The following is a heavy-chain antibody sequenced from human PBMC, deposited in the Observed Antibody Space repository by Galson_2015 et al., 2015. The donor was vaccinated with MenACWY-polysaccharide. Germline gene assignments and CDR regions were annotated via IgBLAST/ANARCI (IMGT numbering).Heavy chain of an antibody. CDR1: GFTFSSYA. V-gene: IGHV3-30-3*01. CDR3: ARDQEGYYYYYMDV. CDR2: ISYDGSNK. Sequence: SLRLSCAASGFTFSSYAMHWVRQAPGKGLEWVAVISYDGSNKYYADSVKGRFTISRDNSKNTLYLQMNSLRAEDTAVYYCARDQEGYYYYYMDVWGKGTTVTVSS. J-gene: IGHJ6*03.